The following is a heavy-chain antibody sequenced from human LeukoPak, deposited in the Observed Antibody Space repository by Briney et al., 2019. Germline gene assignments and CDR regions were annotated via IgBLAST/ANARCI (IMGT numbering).Heavy chain of an antibody. CDR1: GFTFSSYS. CDR2: ISSSGSTI. D-gene: IGHD2-15*01. V-gene: IGHV3-48*04. CDR3: AREHCSGGSCNSYNWFDR. Sequence: TGGSLRLSCAASGFTFSSYSMNWVRQAPGKGLEWVSYISSSGSTIYYADSVKGRFTISRDNAKNSLYLQMNSLRAEDTALYFCAREHCSGGSCNSYNWFDRWGQGTLVTVSS. J-gene: IGHJ5*02.